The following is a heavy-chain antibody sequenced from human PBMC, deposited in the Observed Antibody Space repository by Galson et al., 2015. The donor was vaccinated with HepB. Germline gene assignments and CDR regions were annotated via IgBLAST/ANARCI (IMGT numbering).Heavy chain of an antibody. D-gene: IGHD3-10*01. CDR3: ARDEASYYGSASYSALDY. CDR1: GFTFSSYA. Sequence: SLRLSCAASGFTFSSYAMHWVRQAPGKGLEWVAVISYDGSNKYYADSVKGRFTISRDNSKNTLYLQMNSLRAEDTAVYYCARDEASYYGSASYSALDYWGQGTLVTVSS. J-gene: IGHJ4*02. V-gene: IGHV3-30-3*01. CDR2: ISYDGSNK.